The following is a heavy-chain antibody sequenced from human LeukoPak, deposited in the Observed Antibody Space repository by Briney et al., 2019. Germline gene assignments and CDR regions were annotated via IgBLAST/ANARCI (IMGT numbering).Heavy chain of an antibody. Sequence: ASVKVSCKASGYTFTSYGISWVRQAPGQGLEWMGWISAYNGNTNYAQKLQGRVTMTTDTSTSTAYMELRSLRSDDTAVYYCARSGSSLSIYFYFDLWGRGTLVTVSS. D-gene: IGHD6-13*01. CDR2: ISAYNGNT. CDR1: GYTFTSYG. J-gene: IGHJ2*01. CDR3: ARSGSSLSIYFYFDL. V-gene: IGHV1-18*01.